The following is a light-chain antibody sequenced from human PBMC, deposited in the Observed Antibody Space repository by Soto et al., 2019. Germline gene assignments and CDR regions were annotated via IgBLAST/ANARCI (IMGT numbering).Light chain of an antibody. CDR2: EPN. V-gene: IGLV2-14*01. CDR1: SSDIGAYDY. Sequence: QSALTQPASLSGSPGQSITISCTGTSSDIGAYDYVSWFQQHTGKAPTLKISEPNTRPSAVSTRFSASKSGNTAYLIISGLQVEDEDEYLCSSSTTTSTHVFGTGTKVTVL. J-gene: IGLJ1*01. CDR3: SSSTTTSTHV.